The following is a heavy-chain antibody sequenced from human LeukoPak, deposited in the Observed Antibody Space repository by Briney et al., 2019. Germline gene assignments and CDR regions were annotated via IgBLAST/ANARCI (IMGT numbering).Heavy chain of an antibody. J-gene: IGHJ5*02. Sequence: SQTLSLTCAISGDSVSSNSAAWNWIRRSPSRGLEWLGRTYYRSKWYNDYAVSVKSRITINPDTSKNQFSLQLNSVTPEDTAVYYCARDSMVRGVISNWFDPWGQGTLVTVSS. CDR1: GDSVSSNSAA. D-gene: IGHD3-10*01. CDR3: ARDSMVRGVISNWFDP. V-gene: IGHV6-1*01. CDR2: TYYRSKWYN.